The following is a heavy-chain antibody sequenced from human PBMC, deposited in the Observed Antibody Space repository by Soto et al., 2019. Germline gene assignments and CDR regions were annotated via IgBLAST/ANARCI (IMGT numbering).Heavy chain of an antibody. CDR2: ISGSGGST. CDR1: GFTYSSYA. CDR3: AKDLNRYTSVSIDY. J-gene: IGHJ4*02. Sequence: GGSLRLSCAASGFTYSSYAMSWVRQAPGKGLEWVSTISGSGGSTYYADSVKGRFTISRDNSKNTLYLQMNSLRAEDTAVYYCAKDLNRYTSVSIDYWGQGTLVTVSS. V-gene: IGHV3-23*01. D-gene: IGHD6-19*01.